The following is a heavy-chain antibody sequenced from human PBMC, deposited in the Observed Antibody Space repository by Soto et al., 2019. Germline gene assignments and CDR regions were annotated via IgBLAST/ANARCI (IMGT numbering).Heavy chain of an antibody. CDR1: GFSLSSSGGS. CDR2: LYWNGIE. V-gene: IGHV2-5*01. Sequence: QITLKESGPTLVKPTQTLTLTCTFSGFSLSSSGGSGAWTRQPPGKALEWLELLYWNGIERYSPSLKSRLTVFKDASKSQVVLTMTNMDPVDTATYFCAHGDPLDFHYWGQGTLVTVSP. CDR3: AHGDPLDFHY. D-gene: IGHD3-10*01. J-gene: IGHJ4*02.